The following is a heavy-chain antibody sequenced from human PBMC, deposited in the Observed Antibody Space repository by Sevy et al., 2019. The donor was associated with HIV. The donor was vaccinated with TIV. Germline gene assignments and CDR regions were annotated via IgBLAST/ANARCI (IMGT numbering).Heavy chain of an antibody. CDR1: GYTFTSYG. CDR3: ARGSGDTIFGVVIPYYYYYGMHV. Sequence: ASVKVSCKASGYTFTSYGISWVRQAPGQGLEWMGWISAYNGNTNYAQKLQGRVTMTTDTSTSTAYMELRSLRSDDTAVYYCARGSGDTIFGVVIPYYYYYGMHVWGQGTTVTVSS. CDR2: ISAYNGNT. D-gene: IGHD3-3*01. J-gene: IGHJ6*02. V-gene: IGHV1-18*01.